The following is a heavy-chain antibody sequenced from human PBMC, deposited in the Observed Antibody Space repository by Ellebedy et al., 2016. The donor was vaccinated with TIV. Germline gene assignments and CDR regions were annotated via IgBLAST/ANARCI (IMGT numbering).Heavy chain of an antibody. CDR2: ISGGGGST. J-gene: IGHJ4*02. CDR1: GFTFSSYS. Sequence: PGGSLRLSCAASGFTFSSYSISWVRQAPGKGLEWVSSISGGGGSTYYADSVKGRFTISRDNSKNTLYLQMNSLRAEDTAVYYCARDFSSSWYWGLHYWGQGTLVTVSS. CDR3: ARDFSSSWYWGLHY. V-gene: IGHV3-23*01. D-gene: IGHD6-13*01.